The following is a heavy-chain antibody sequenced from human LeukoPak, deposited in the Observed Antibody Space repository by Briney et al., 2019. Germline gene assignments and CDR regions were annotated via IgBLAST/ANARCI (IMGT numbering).Heavy chain of an antibody. D-gene: IGHD6-13*01. Sequence: PSETLSLTCTVSGGSISSSPYSWNWIRQPPGKGLEWIGSIYYSGSTYYNPSLKSRVTISVDTSKNHFSLRLTSLTAADTAVYYCAGRNITTLAAAANWFDPWGQGTLVTVSS. J-gene: IGHJ5*02. V-gene: IGHV4-39*02. CDR3: AGRNITTLAAAANWFDP. CDR1: GGSISSSPYS. CDR2: IYYSGST.